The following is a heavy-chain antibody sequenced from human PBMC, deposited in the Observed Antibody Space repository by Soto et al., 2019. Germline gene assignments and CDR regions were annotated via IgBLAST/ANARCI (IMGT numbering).Heavy chain of an antibody. CDR1: GGSISSSSYY. D-gene: IGHD3-3*01. CDR2: IYYSGST. Sequence: QLQLQESGPGLVKPSETLSLTCTVSGGSISSSSYYWGWIRQPPGKGLEWIGSIYYSGSTYYNPSLKSRVTISVDTSKNQFSLKLSSVTAADTAVYYCARQARDCDFWSGYYGPFDYWGQGTLVTVSS. V-gene: IGHV4-39*01. J-gene: IGHJ4*02. CDR3: ARQARDCDFWSGYYGPFDY.